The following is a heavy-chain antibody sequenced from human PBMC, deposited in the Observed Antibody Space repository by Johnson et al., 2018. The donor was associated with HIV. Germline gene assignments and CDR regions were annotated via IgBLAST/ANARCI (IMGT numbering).Heavy chain of an antibody. Sequence: VQLVESGGGLVQPGRSLRLSCAASGFSFDDYAMHWVRQVAGKGLEWVSGISWNSGSIGYADSVKGRLSISRDNPNNSLYLKMKTLRVEDTAFYYCARDVKCGVDAFDVWGPGTMVTVSS. CDR3: ARDVKCGVDAFDV. J-gene: IGHJ3*01. D-gene: IGHD2-21*01. V-gene: IGHV3-9*01. CDR1: GFSFDDYA. CDR2: ISWNSGSI.